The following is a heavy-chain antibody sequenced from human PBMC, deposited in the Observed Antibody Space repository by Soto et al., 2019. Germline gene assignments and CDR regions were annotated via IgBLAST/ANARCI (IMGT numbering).Heavy chain of an antibody. V-gene: IGHV3-23*01. CDR3: AKDSPGGAEAGAFDY. CDR2: IRGRGGTT. CDR1: GFTFGSYA. D-gene: IGHD6-13*01. J-gene: IGHJ4*02. Sequence: EVQLLESGGVLVQPGGSLRLSCAASGFTFGSYAMSWVRQAPGKGLEWVSGIRGRGGTTYYADSVKGRFTISRDNSKNTLYLQMNSLRAEDTALYYCAKDSPGGAEAGAFDYWGQGAMVTVSS.